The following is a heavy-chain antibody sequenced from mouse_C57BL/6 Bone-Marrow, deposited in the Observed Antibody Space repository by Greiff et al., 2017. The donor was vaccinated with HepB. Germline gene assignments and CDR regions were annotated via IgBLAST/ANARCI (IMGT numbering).Heavy chain of an antibody. V-gene: IGHV1-19*01. CDR2: INPYNGGT. CDR3: ASGPTVVAGDY. J-gene: IGHJ2*01. D-gene: IGHD1-1*01. Sequence: VQLQQSGPVLVKPGASVKMSCKASGYTFTDYYMNWVKQSHGKSLEWIGVINPYNGGTSYNQKFKGKATLTVDKSSSTAYMELNSLTSEDSAVYYCASGPTVVAGDYWGQGTTLTVSS. CDR1: GYTFTDYY.